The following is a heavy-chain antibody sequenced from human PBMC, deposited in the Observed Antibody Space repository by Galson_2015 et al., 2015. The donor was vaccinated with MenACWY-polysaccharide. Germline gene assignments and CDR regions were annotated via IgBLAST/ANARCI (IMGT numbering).Heavy chain of an antibody. D-gene: IGHD3-16*01. CDR2: IYWDGDN. CDR1: GFSLITTGVG. V-gene: IGHV2-5*02. CDR3: AHVMITFGGVIGDDAFDV. Sequence: PALVKPTQTLTLTCTFSGFSLITTGVGVNWVRQPPGKALEWLAVIYWDGDNRYSPSLRSRLTVTKDTSKNQVVLTTTNMDLVDTATYYCAHVMITFGGVIGDDAFDVWGPGTMVTVSS. J-gene: IGHJ3*01.